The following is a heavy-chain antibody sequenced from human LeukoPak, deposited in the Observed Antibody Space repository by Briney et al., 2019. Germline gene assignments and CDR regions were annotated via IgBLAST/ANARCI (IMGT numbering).Heavy chain of an antibody. CDR2: ISSSSSHI. D-gene: IGHD1-26*01. CDR3: AGELLPRYWFFDL. Sequence: GGSLRLSCAASGFTFSSYSMSWVRQAPGKGLEWVSSISSSSSHIYYADSVKGRFTISRDNAKNSLYLQMNSLRAEDTAVYYCAGELLPRYWFFDLWGRGTLVTVSS. J-gene: IGHJ2*01. CDR1: GFTFSSYS. V-gene: IGHV3-21*01.